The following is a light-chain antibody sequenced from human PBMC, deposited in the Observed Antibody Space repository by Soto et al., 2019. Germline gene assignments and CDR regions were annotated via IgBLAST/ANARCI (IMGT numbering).Light chain of an antibody. Sequence: QSVLTQPPSASGSPGQSVTISCTGTSSDVGGYNYVSWYQQHPGKAPKLMIYEVSKRPSGVPDRFSVSKSGNTASLTVSGFRAEEEADFYCSSYAGSNDLGVFGTGTKVTVL. CDR2: EVS. CDR1: SSDVGGYNY. J-gene: IGLJ1*01. V-gene: IGLV2-8*01. CDR3: SSYAGSNDLGV.